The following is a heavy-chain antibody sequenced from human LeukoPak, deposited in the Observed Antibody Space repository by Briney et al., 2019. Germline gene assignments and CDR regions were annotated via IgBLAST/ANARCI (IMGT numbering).Heavy chain of an antibody. Sequence: GASVKVSRKASGYTFTGYYMHWVRQAPGQGLDWVGWINPNSGGTNYAQKFQGRVTMTRHTSISTAYMELSRLRSDDTAVYYCANSRPVVVPARWGGNWFDPWGQGALVTVSS. D-gene: IGHD2-2*01. CDR2: INPNSGGT. CDR3: ANSRPVVVPARWGGNWFDP. J-gene: IGHJ5*02. CDR1: GYTFTGYY. V-gene: IGHV1-2*02.